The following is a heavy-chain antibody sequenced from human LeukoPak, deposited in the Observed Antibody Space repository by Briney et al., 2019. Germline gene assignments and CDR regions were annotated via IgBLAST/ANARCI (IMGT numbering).Heavy chain of an antibody. D-gene: IGHD2-2*03. CDR3: ARPRGGGYCSSTSCRGPYNWFDP. CDR2: IYYSGST. J-gene: IGHJ5*02. V-gene: IGHV4-59*08. CDR1: GGSISSYY. Sequence: SETLSLTCTVSGGSISSYYWSWIRQPPGKGLEWIGYIYYSGSTSYNPSLKSRVTISVDTSKNQFSLKLSSVTAADTAVYYCARPRGGGYCSSTSCRGPYNWFDPWGQGTLVTVSS.